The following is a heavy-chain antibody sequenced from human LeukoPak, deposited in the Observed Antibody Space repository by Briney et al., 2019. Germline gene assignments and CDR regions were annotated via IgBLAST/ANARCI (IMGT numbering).Heavy chain of an antibody. D-gene: IGHD2-21*02. CDR2: IHHSWGS. V-gene: IGHV4-4*02. CDR1: GGSTSNSNW. Sequence: SETLSLTCAVSGGSTSNSNWWTWVRQPPGEGLEWIGEIHHSWGSNYNPSLKSRVTISVDTSKNQFSLRLSSVTAADKALYYCARVYCGSDSCHYFDYWGQGTLVTVSS. J-gene: IGHJ4*02. CDR3: ARVYCGSDSCHYFDY.